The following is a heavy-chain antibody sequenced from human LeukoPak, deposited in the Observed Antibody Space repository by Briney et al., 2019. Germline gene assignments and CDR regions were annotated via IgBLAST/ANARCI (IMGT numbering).Heavy chain of an antibody. D-gene: IGHD6-13*01. CDR1: GGTFSSYA. V-gene: IGHV1-69*13. Sequence: SAVNVSCKASGGTFSSYAISWVRQAPGQGLEWMGGIIPIFGTANYAQRFQGRVTITADESTSTAYMELSSLRSEDTAVYYCARAPIFILGIAAPEGYYFDYWGQGTLVTVSS. CDR3: ARAPIFILGIAAPEGYYFDY. CDR2: IIPIFGTA. J-gene: IGHJ4*02.